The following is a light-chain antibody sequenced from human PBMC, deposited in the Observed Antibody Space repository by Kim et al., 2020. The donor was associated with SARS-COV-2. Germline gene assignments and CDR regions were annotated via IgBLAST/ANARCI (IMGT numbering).Light chain of an antibody. Sequence: DIQMTQSPSTLSASVGDRVTITCRASQNIDNWLAWYQQKPGKAPKLLIYKASRLHSGVPSRFSGSGSGTEFTLTISSLQPDDIAIYFCQQYETYWTFGLGTKVDIK. V-gene: IGKV1-5*03. CDR3: QQYETYWT. CDR2: KAS. CDR1: QNIDNW. J-gene: IGKJ1*01.